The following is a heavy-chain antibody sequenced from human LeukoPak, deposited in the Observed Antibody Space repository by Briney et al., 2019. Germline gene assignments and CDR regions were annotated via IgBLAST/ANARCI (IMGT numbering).Heavy chain of an antibody. CDR1: GFTFSSYW. D-gene: IGHD5-24*01. CDR3: ARDGYNYYFDY. CDR2: INSDGSST. J-gene: IGHJ4*02. V-gene: IGHV3-74*01. Sequence: PGGSLRLSCAASGFTFSSYWMHWVRQAPGKGLVWVSRINSDGSSTSYADSVKGRSTISRDNAKNTLYLQMNSLRAEDTAVYYCARDGYNYYFDYWGQGTLVTVSS.